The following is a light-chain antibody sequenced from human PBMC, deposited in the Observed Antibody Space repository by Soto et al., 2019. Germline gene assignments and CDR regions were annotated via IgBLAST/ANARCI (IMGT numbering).Light chain of an antibody. J-gene: IGKJ1*01. Sequence: DIQMTQSDATLSVSVGDKDTNTWWASQSISTWLAWYQQKKGKAPMLLIYAASSLQSGVPSRFGGSIYGTDFTLTISSLQTEDFATYYCQQSYSIPRTFGQGTKVDIK. V-gene: IGKV1-39*01. CDR2: AAS. CDR1: QSISTW. CDR3: QQSYSIPRT.